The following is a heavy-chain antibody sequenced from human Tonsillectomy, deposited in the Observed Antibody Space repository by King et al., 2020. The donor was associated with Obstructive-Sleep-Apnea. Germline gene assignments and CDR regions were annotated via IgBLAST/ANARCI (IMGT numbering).Heavy chain of an antibody. D-gene: IGHD5-24*01. CDR1: GFSFSTSGKG. CDR3: AHARRDGYNLAFDF. Sequence: TLKESGPTLVKPTQTLTLTCTFSGFSFSTSGKGVGWIRQPPGKALEWLTLIYWDEDKRYSPSLKSRLTITKDTSKNQVVLTMTNMDPVDTGTYYCAHARRDGYNLAFDFWGQGTVVTVSS. CDR2: IYWDEDK. V-gene: IGHV2-5*02. J-gene: IGHJ3*01.